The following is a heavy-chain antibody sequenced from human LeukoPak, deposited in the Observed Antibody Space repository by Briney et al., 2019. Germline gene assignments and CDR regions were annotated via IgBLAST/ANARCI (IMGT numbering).Heavy chain of an antibody. CDR3: AREAAAGLDY. CDR2: IIPIFGTA. J-gene: IGHJ4*02. V-gene: IGHV1-69*05. D-gene: IGHD6-13*01. Sequence: GASVKVSCKASGGTFSSYAISWVRQAPGQGLEWMGGIIPIFGTANYAQKFQGRVTITTDESTSTAYMELSNLRSEDTAVYYCAREAAAGLDYWGQGTLVTVSS. CDR1: GGTFSSYA.